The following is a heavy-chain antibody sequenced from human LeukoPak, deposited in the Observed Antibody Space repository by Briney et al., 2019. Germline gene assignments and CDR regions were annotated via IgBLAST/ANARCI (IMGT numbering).Heavy chain of an antibody. CDR3: ARAYYGDYRFDP. CDR1: GFTFSDHY. D-gene: IGHD4-17*01. CDR2: IRDKANSYTT. Sequence: GGSLRLSCAASGFTFSDHYMEWVRQAPGKGLEWVGRIRDKANSYTTEYAASVKGRFTISRDDSENSMYLQMNSLRTEDTAVYYCARAYYGDYRFDPWGQGTLVTVSS. V-gene: IGHV3-72*01. J-gene: IGHJ5*02.